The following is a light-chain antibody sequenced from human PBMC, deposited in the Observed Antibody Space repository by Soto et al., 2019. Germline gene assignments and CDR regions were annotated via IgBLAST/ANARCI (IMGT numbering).Light chain of an antibody. J-gene: IGLJ2*01. V-gene: IGLV2-14*01. CDR2: DVS. CDR1: SSDVGGYNY. CDR3: SSYTSSSSV. Sequence: QSVLTQPASVSGSPGQSITISCTGTSSDVGGYNYVSWYQQHPGKAPKRMIYDVSNRPSGVSNRFSGSKSGNTASLTISGLQAEDEADYYCSSYTSSSSVFGGGTKLTVL.